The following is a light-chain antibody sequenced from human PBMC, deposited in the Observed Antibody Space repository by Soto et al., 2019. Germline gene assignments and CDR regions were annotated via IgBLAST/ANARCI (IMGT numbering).Light chain of an antibody. CDR2: GAS. Sequence: EIVMTQSPATLSVSPGERATLSCRASQSVSNNLAWYQQKRGKAPRLLIYGASTRATGIPARFSGSGSGTEFTLIISSLQSEDFAVYYCQQYNKWPMITFGQGTRLEN. CDR3: QQYNKWPMIT. J-gene: IGKJ5*01. CDR1: QSVSNN. V-gene: IGKV3-15*01.